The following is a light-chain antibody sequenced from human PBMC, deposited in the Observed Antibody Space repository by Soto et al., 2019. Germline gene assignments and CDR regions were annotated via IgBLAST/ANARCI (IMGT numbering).Light chain of an antibody. J-gene: IGKJ5*01. CDR3: QQANSFPLT. CDR1: QGISRW. CDR2: GAS. V-gene: IGKV1-12*01. Sequence: DIQMTQSPSFVSASVGARVTITCRASQGISRWLAWYQQRPGKAPELLIYGASSLQSGVPSRFSGSGSGTDFTLTISSLQPDDFATYYCQQANSFPLTFAQGTRLEIK.